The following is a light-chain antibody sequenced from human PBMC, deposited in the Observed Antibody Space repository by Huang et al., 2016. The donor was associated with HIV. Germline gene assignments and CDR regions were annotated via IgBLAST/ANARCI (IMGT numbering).Light chain of an antibody. J-gene: IGKJ1*01. CDR2: GAS. CDR1: QSVSSGY. CDR3: QQYGSSPAT. V-gene: IGKV3-20*01. Sequence: EIVLTQSPGTLSLSPGERTTLSCRASQSVSSGYLAWYQQKPRQAPRLLIYGASTRATGIPGRFSGSGSGTDFTLTISRLQPEDFAVYYCQQYGSSPATFGQGTKV.